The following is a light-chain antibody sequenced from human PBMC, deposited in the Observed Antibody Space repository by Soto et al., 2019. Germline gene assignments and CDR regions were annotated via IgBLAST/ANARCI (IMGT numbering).Light chain of an antibody. CDR1: QDIRNY. V-gene: IGKV1-27*01. CDR3: HSYNTAAFT. Sequence: DIQMTQSPSSLSASVGDRVTITCRASQDIRNYLAWYQQRPGKVTTLLIYGASTLQPGVPSRFSGSGSGTDYTLTISSLQPEDVAPYYCHSYNTAAFTFGPGTKVDIK. J-gene: IGKJ3*01. CDR2: GAS.